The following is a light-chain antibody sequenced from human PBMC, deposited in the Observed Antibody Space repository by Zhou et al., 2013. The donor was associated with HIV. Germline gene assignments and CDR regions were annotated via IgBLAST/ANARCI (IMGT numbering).Light chain of an antibody. J-gene: IGKJ1*01. CDR1: QSVSSN. V-gene: IGKV3-15*01. Sequence: EIVLTQSPATLSLSPGESATLSCRASQSVSSNYLAWYQQKPGQPPRLLIYDTSRRATGCPARFSGSGSETEYTLTISSLESEDFAVYSCQQYDDWPWTFGQGTMVEVK. CDR3: QQYDDWPWT. CDR2: DTS.